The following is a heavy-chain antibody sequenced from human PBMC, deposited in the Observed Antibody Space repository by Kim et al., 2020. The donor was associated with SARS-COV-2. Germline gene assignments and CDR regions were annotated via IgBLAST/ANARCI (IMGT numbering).Heavy chain of an antibody. Sequence: TSYAQKFQGRVTMTRDTSTSTVYMELSSLRSEDTAVYYCARSTVDDAFDIWGQGTMVTVSS. CDR2: T. CDR3: ARSTVDDAFDI. V-gene: IGHV1-46*01. D-gene: IGHD2-8*02. J-gene: IGHJ3*02.